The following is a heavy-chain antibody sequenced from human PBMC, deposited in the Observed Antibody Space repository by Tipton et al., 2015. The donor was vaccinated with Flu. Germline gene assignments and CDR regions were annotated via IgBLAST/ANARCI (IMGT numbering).Heavy chain of an antibody. J-gene: IGHJ6*02. Sequence: TLSLTCTVSGDSISSGTYYWSWIRQPAGKGLEWIGRVYTSGSTNYNPSLRSRVTISVDTSKNQFSLKLSSVTAADTAVYYCARDDGDYGLGSYHYYYGMDVGGQGTAVPVSS. CDR3: ARDDGDYGLGSYHYYYGMDV. V-gene: IGHV4-61*02. CDR1: GDSISSGTYY. D-gene: IGHD3-10*01. CDR2: VYTSGST.